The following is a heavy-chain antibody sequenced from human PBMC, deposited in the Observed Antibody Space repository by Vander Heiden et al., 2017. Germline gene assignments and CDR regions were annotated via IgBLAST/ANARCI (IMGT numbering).Heavy chain of an antibody. Sequence: EVQLVESGGGLVQPGGSLRLSCAAFGFTFSSYSMNWVRQAPGKGLEWVSYISSSSSTIYYADSVKGRFTISRDNAKNSLYLQMNSLRDEDTAVYYCARCGILLGDMYYVFWSGYYRDGSCYGMDVWGQGTTVTVSS. D-gene: IGHD3-3*01. CDR1: GFTFSSYS. CDR2: ISSSSSTI. V-gene: IGHV3-48*02. CDR3: ARCGILLGDMYYVFWSGYYRDGSCYGMDV. J-gene: IGHJ6*02.